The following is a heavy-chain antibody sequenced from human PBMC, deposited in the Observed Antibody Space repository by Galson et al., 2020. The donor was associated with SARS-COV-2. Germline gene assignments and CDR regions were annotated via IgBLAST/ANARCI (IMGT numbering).Heavy chain of an antibody. CDR1: GYTFTGDY. CDR3: TRGVYTGSEYYFDY. V-gene: IGHV1-2*02. J-gene: IGHJ4*02. CDR2: MNPHSGVT. D-gene: IGHD5-12*01. Sequence: ASVKVSCKASGYTFTGDYLHWVRQAPGQGLEWMGWMNPHSGVTNYAQKFQGRVTMTRDTSISTAFMELRGLRSDDTAVYYCTRGVYTGSEYYFDYWGQGTLVTVSS.